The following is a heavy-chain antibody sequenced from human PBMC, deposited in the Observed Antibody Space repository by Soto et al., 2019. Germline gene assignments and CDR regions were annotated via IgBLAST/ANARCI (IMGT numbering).Heavy chain of an antibody. J-gene: IGHJ6*02. V-gene: IGHV4-4*02. CDR1: GGSISRSNS. CDR2: IYHSGST. CDR3: ARAGRGYCSGGSCYSGLHGMDV. Sequence: SETLSLTCAFSGGSISRSNSWSWVRQPPGKGLEWIGEIYHSGSTNYNPSLKSRVTISVDKSKNQFSLKLSSVTAADTAVYYCARAGRGYCSGGSCYSGLHGMDVWGQGTTVTSP. D-gene: IGHD2-15*01.